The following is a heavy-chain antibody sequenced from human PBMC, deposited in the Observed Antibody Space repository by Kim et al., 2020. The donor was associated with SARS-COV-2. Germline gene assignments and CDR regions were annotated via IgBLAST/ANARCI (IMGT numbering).Heavy chain of an antibody. CDR1: GFTFTGYA. CDR3: MKGGWGWIWDH. CDR2: IDGSDGTT. Sequence: GGSLRLSCTTSGFTFTGYAMSWVRQAPGKGLEWVSSIDGSDGTTYYVDSVKGRFTISRANSKNTLYLQMSTLRADDTAVYYCMKGGWGWIWDHWGQGTLV. V-gene: IGHV3-23*01. J-gene: IGHJ4*02. D-gene: IGHD2-2*03.